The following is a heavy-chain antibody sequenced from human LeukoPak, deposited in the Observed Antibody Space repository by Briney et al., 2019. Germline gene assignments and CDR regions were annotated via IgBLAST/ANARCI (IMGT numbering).Heavy chain of an antibody. D-gene: IGHD1-26*01. V-gene: IGHV3-23*01. Sequence: TGGSLRLSCIASGFTFSSYAMGWVRQPPGKGLDWVSVISGIGVTADYAGSVQSRLSISRDNSRTTLYLQMNSLRVEDTALYYFVKKVVVGATSPCSDFQDWGQGTLDTVSS. CDR3: VKKVVVGATSPCSDFQD. J-gene: IGHJ1*01. CDR2: ISGIGVTA. CDR1: GFTFSSYA.